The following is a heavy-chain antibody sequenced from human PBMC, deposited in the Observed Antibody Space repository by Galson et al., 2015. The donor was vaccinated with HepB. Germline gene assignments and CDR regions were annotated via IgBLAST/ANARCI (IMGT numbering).Heavy chain of an antibody. V-gene: IGHV3-74*03. CDR3: VRARIGNYGLFDC. CDR2: LKSDGTTT. D-gene: IGHD4-17*01. J-gene: IGHJ4*02. CDR1: GFSVASHS. Sequence: LRLSCAASGFSVASHSMHWVRQPPGTGLEWVSRLKSDGTTTYADSVKGRFTISRDNTKNTFYLQLNSLRAEDTAVYFCVRARIGNYGLFDCWGRGTLVTVSS.